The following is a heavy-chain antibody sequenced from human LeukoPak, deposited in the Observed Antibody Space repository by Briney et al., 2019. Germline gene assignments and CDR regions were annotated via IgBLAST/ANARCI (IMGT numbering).Heavy chain of an antibody. D-gene: IGHD2-15*01. CDR3: ATPFHCSGGSCHYYYYGMDV. J-gene: IGHJ6*02. V-gene: IGHV1-69*13. CDR2: IIPIFGTA. CDR1: GGTFSSYA. Sequence: ASVKVSCKASGGTFSSYALSWVRQAPGQGLEWMGGIIPIFGTANYAQKFQGRVTITADESTSTAYMELSSLRSEDTAVYYCATPFHCSGGSCHYYYYGMDVWGQGTTVTVSS.